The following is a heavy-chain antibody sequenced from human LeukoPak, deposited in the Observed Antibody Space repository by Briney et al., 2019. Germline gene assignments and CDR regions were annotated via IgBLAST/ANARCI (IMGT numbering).Heavy chain of an antibody. J-gene: IGHJ4*02. Sequence: PGRSLRLSCVASGFTFSSYAMHWVRQAPGKGLEWVAVISYDGSNKYYADSVKGRFTISRDNSKNTLCLQMNSLRAEDTAVYYCARDFVAAGTIFDYWGQGTLVTVSS. D-gene: IGHD6-13*01. CDR3: ARDFVAAGTIFDY. CDR2: ISYDGSNK. CDR1: GFTFSSYA. V-gene: IGHV3-30*04.